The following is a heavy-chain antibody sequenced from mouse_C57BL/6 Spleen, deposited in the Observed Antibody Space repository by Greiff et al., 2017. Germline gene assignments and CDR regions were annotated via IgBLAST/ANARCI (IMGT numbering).Heavy chain of an antibody. CDR3: TTAYYYGSSRRPAY. CDR1: GFNIKDDY. Sequence: EVQLQQSGAELVRPGASVKLSCTASGFNIKDDYMHWVKQRPEQGLEWIGWLDPENGDTEYASKFQGKATITADTSSNTAYLQLSSLTSEDTAVYYCTTAYYYGSSRRPAYWGQGTLVTVSA. J-gene: IGHJ3*01. D-gene: IGHD1-1*01. V-gene: IGHV14-4*01. CDR2: LDPENGDT.